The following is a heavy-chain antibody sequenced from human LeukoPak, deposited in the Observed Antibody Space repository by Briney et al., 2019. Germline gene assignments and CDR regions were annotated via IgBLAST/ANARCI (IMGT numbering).Heavy chain of an antibody. D-gene: IGHD1-26*01. J-gene: IGHJ4*02. Sequence: GGSLRLSCAASGFTFSSYGMHWVRQAPGKGLEGVAVISYDESNKYYADSVKGQFTISRDNSKNTLYLQMNSLRAEDTAVYYCAKGESGSYFPGDYWGQGTLVTVSS. V-gene: IGHV3-30*18. CDR3: AKGESGSYFPGDY. CDR1: GFTFSSYG. CDR2: ISYDESNK.